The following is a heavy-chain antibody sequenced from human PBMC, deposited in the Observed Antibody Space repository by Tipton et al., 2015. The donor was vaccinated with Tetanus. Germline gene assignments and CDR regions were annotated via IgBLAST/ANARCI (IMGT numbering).Heavy chain of an antibody. D-gene: IGHD2-15*01. CDR1: GYIFTNYW. J-gene: IGHJ4*02. Sequence: VQLVQSGGEVKKPGESLEISCKGSGYIFTNYWIGWVRQKPGKGLEWMGFIYPGDSDTRYTPSFQDQVTISVNKSIHTAYLQWSSLKTSGTSMFYCARAHCSDGVCNFDFWGQGALVAVAS. CDR2: IYPGDSDT. CDR3: ARAHCSDGVCNFDF. V-gene: IGHV5-51*01.